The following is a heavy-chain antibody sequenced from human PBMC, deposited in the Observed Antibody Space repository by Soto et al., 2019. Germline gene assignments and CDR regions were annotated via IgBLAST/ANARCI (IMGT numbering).Heavy chain of an antibody. D-gene: IGHD4-4*01. V-gene: IGHV3-74*01. CDR3: ARETYTGFYFHD. J-gene: IGHJ4*02. CDR1: GFTFTDYW. CDR2: INSDGSRT. Sequence: GGSLRLSCAASGFTFTDYWTPWVRQAPGKGLVWVSRINSDGSRTSYADSVTGRFTISRDNAKNTLYLQMNSLRVEDTALYYCARETYTGFYFHDWGQGTLVTVSS.